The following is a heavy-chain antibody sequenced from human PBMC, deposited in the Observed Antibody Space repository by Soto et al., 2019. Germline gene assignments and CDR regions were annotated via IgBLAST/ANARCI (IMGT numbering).Heavy chain of an antibody. CDR3: AITVGRPRGYFDAWGSGYYYRMDV. CDR1: GYSLTSYW. CDR2: IDPRHSYT. V-gene: IGHV5-10-1*01. Sequence: GESLKISCKVSGYSLTSYWISWVRQRPGNGLERMGRIDPRHSYTNYCPSSQGHVTISADKSISTAYLQWSSLKASGTAMYYCAITVGRPRGYFDAWGSGYYYRMDVCRQGTTVAVSS. J-gene: IGHJ6*02. D-gene: IGHD3-9*01.